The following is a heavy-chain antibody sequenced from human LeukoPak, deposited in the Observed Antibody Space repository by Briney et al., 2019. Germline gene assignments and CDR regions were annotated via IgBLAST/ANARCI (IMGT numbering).Heavy chain of an antibody. V-gene: IGHV4-34*01. CDR3: ARGRVGSGWYVY. CDR1: GGSFSGYY. D-gene: IGHD6-19*01. Sequence: SETLSLTCAVYGGSFSGYYWSWIRQPPGKGLEWIGEINHNGSTNYNPSLKSRVTISVDTSKNQFSLKLSSVTAADTAVYYCARGRVGSGWYVYWGQGTLVTVSS. J-gene: IGHJ4*02. CDR2: INHNGST.